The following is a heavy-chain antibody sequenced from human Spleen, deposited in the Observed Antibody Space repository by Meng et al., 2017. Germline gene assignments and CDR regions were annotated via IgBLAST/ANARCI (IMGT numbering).Heavy chain of an antibody. Sequence: QVQLGQSGAEVKKPGASVKVSCKPSGYNFPDYYIHWVRQAPGQGLEWMGRIDPKNGDTHYAQKFQGRVTMTTDTFTNTAYMELRSLRSDDTAVYYCATRGNPYLNCWGQGTLVTVSS. CDR3: ATRGNPYLNC. CDR1: GYNFPDYY. V-gene: IGHV1-2*06. CDR2: IDPKNGDT. J-gene: IGHJ4*02.